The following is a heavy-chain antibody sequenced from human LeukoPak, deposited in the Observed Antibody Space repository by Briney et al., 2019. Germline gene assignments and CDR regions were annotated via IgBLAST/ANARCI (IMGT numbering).Heavy chain of an antibody. CDR2: VYYSGST. Sequence: PSETLSLTCSISGGSISGSSYYWGWMRQPPGRGLECIGGVYYSGSTYYNPSLKSRVTISIDTSKNQFSLRLSSVTAADTAVYYCAIAKDKFVDSAYFFDNWGQGTLVTVSS. CDR1: GGSISGSSYY. D-gene: IGHD2-15*01. V-gene: IGHV4-39*07. J-gene: IGHJ4*02. CDR3: AIAKDKFVDSAYFFDN.